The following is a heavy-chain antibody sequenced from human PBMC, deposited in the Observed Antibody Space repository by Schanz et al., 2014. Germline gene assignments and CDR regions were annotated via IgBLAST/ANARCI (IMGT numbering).Heavy chain of an antibody. V-gene: IGHV3-48*04. Sequence: EVQLVESGGGLVQSGGSLRLSCAASGFSFSDYSMNWVRQAPGKGLEWLLYISSTGSYTNYADSVKGRFTVSRDNAKNSLYLQMNSLRAEDTAVYYCARDPGGTKTHGLWGQGTLVTVSS. CDR1: GFSFSDYS. CDR2: ISSTGSYT. J-gene: IGHJ4*02. CDR3: ARDPGGTKTHGL. D-gene: IGHD2-15*01.